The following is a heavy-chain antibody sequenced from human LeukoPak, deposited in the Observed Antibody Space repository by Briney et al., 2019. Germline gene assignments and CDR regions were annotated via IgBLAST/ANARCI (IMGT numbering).Heavy chain of an antibody. CDR3: AKAYGDYVLYYYYMDA. Sequence: PGGSLRLSCTASGFTFSNYGMHWVRQTPGKGLEWVALIQYDGSNKYYVDSVKARFTISRDNSKNTLYLQMHSLRAEDTAVYYCAKAYGDYVLYYYYMDAWGKGTTVTISS. CDR2: IQYDGSNK. J-gene: IGHJ6*03. CDR1: GFTFSNYG. D-gene: IGHD4-17*01. V-gene: IGHV3-30*02.